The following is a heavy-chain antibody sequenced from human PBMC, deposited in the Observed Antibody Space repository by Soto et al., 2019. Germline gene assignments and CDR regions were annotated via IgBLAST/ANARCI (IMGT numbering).Heavy chain of an antibody. CDR2: IIPIFGTA. V-gene: IGHV1-69*12. CDR3: ATQGLPSYYYSGMDV. D-gene: IGHD5-18*01. CDR1: GGTFSSYA. Sequence: QVQLVQSGAEVKKPGSSVKVSCKASGGTFSSYAISWVRQAPGQGLEWMGGIIPIFGTANSAQTFQGRVTITADESTSTAYMQLSSLRSEATAVYYCATQGLPSYYYSGMDVWGQGTTVTVSS. J-gene: IGHJ6*02.